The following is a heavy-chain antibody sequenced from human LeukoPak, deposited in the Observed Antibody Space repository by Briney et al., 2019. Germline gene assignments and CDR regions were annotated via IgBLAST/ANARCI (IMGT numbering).Heavy chain of an antibody. Sequence: SETLSLTCTVSGGSISSYYWSWIRQPPGKGLEWIGYIYYSGSTNYNPSLKSRVTISVDTSKNQFSLKLSSVTAADTAVYYCARDRGPPYYDFRSGYYYYYYGMDVWGQGTTVTVSS. D-gene: IGHD3-3*01. CDR1: GGSISSYY. CDR2: IYYSGST. J-gene: IGHJ6*02. V-gene: IGHV4-59*01. CDR3: ARDRGPPYYDFRSGYYYYYYGMDV.